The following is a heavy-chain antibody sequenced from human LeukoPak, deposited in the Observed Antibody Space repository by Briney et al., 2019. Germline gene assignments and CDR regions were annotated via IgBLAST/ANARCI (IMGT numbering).Heavy chain of an antibody. J-gene: IGHJ4*02. CDR3: AKGWGGFDY. D-gene: IGHD3-16*01. Sequence: GGSLRLSCAASGFTFSSYWMSWVRQAPGKGLEWVANLKQDESEKYYVDSVKGRFAISRDNSKNTLYLQMNSLRAEDTAVYYCAKGWGGFDYWGQGTLVTVSS. CDR1: GFTFSSYW. V-gene: IGHV3-7*03. CDR2: LKQDESEK.